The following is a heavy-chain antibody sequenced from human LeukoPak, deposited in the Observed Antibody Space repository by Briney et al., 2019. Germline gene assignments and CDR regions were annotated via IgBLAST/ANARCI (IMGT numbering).Heavy chain of an antibody. CDR2: IYPSGST. Sequence: PSQTLSLTCTVSGGSISSGSYHWSWIRQPAGKALEWIGRIYPSGSTNYDPSLKSRVTISIDTSKNQFSLKLTSVTAADTAMYYCAKSGGYGLIDYWGQGTLVTVSS. D-gene: IGHD1-26*01. V-gene: IGHV4-61*02. J-gene: IGHJ4*02. CDR3: AKSGGYGLIDY. CDR1: GGSISSGSYH.